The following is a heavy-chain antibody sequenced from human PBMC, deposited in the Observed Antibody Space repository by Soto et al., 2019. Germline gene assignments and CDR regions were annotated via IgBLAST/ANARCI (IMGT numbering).Heavy chain of an antibody. V-gene: IGHV3-30*14. J-gene: IGHJ3*02. CDR3: ATWHHQEHAYDI. CDR2: ISGDGSNE. CDR1: GFTFINYA. D-gene: IGHD1-1*01. Sequence: QEQLVESGGGVVQPGRSLRLSCRVSGFTFINYAMHWVRQAPGKGLEWVALISGDGSNEYYADSVKGRFTISRDNSRNTLYLQMNSLRPDDTAVYSCATWHHQEHAYDIWGQGTTVTVSS.